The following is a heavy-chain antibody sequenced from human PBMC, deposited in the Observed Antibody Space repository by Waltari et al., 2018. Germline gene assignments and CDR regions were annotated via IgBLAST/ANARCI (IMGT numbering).Heavy chain of an antibody. CDR3: ARDRGRGLYLDT. Sequence: QLQLQESGPGLVKPSWTLSLICAVFGDSMTTGNLWNWVRQSPGTGLEWIGQVHDSGKTNYKPSVAGRVTGSLDTSTYHVALKMTSATAADTARDDCARDRGRGLYLDTWGQGILVTVSP. CDR2: VHDSGKT. D-gene: IGHD2-15*01. CDR1: GDSMTTGNL. V-gene: IGHV4-4*02. J-gene: IGHJ4*02.